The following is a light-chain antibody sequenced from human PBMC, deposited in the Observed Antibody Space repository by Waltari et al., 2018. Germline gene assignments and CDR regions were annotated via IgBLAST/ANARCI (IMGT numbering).Light chain of an antibody. CDR2: RAY. CDR3: QQRSSGPRT. V-gene: IGKV3-11*01. J-gene: IGKJ1*01. CDR1: QSLSTS. Sequence: EIVLTQSPATVSLSPGERLTLSCRASQSLSTSLAWYQHKPGQAPSPLIYRAYNGATGIPARFCGSQSETDLTLTSSTLEPEGSAVYCGQQRSSGPRTFGQGTKVEIK.